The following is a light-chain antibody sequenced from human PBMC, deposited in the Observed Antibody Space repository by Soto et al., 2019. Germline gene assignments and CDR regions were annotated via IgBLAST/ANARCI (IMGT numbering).Light chain of an antibody. CDR2: VAS. V-gene: IGKV3-20*01. J-gene: IGKJ1*01. CDR1: QSFSSSY. CDR3: QQYGSSTWT. Sequence: ELGWTQSPGTLSLSPGERATLSCRASQSFSSSYLAWYQQKPGQAPRLLIYVASSRATAIPDRFSGSGSGTAFTLTISRLEAEDFAVYYCQQYGSSTWTFGQGTKVEIK.